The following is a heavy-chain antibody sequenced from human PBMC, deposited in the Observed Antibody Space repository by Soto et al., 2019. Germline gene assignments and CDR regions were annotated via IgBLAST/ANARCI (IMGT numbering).Heavy chain of an antibody. CDR1: GFTFSSYG. V-gene: IGHV3-30*18. CDR2: ISYDGSNK. CDR3: AKDIRKGYRSYYYGMDV. J-gene: IGHJ6*02. D-gene: IGHD5-12*01. Sequence: QVQLVESGGGVVQPGRSLRLSCAASGFTFSSYGMHWVRQAPGKGLEWVAVISYDGSNKYYADSVKGRFTISRDNSKNTLYLQMNSLRAEDTAVYYCAKDIRKGYRSYYYGMDVWGQGTTVTVSS.